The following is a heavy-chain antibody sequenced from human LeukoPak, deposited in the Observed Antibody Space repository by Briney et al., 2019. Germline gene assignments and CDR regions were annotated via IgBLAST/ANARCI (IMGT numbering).Heavy chain of an antibody. J-gene: IGHJ4*02. V-gene: IGHV4-34*01. Sequence: SETLSLTCAVYGGSFSGYYWSWIRQPPGKGLEWIGEINHSGSTNYNPSLKSRVTISVDTSKNQFSLKLSSATAADTAVYYCARSPARASSHIDYWGQGTLVTVSS. CDR1: GGSFSGYY. CDR2: INHSGST. CDR3: ARSPARASSHIDY. D-gene: IGHD6-6*01.